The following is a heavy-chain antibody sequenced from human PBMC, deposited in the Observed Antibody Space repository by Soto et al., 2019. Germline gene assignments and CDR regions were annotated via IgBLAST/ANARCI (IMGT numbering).Heavy chain of an antibody. CDR2: IRRKANSYTT. CDR3: AMLGGWSGGSNDIHV. Sequence: EVQLVESGGGLVQPGGSLRLSCAASGLIFSDYHMDWVRQAPGKGLEWVGRIRRKANSYTTEYAASVKGRFTISRDDSKNSLYLQMNSLKTEDTAVYYCAMLGGWSGGSNDIHVSGQGTRVPVSS. V-gene: IGHV3-72*01. CDR1: GLIFSDYH. D-gene: IGHD6-19*01. J-gene: IGHJ6*02.